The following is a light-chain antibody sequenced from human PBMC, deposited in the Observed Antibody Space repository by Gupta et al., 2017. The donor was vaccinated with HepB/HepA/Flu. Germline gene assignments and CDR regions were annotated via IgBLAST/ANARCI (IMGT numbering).Light chain of an antibody. J-gene: IGKJ1*01. CDR2: AAS. CDR1: QSISSY. CDR3: QQCYSTPPT. Sequence: DIQMTQSPSSLSASVGDRVTITCRASQSISSYLNWYQQKPGKAPKLLIYAASSLQSGVPSRLSCSGSGTDFTLTNSSLQPEDFATYYCQQCYSTPPTFGQGTKVEIK. V-gene: IGKV1-39*01.